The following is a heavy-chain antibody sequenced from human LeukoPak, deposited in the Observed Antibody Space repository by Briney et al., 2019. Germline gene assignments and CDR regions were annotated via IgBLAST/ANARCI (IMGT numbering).Heavy chain of an antibody. CDR3: ATVGRRDSDY. CDR1: GFPLSDYW. Sequence: GGSLRLSCAASGFPLSDYWMSWVRQAPGKGLEWVANIKQDGGEIYYVDSVKGRFTISRDNAKNSLYLQMNSLTAEDTAVYYCATVGRRDSDYWGQGTLVTVSS. J-gene: IGHJ4*02. V-gene: IGHV3-7*01. D-gene: IGHD5-24*01. CDR2: IKQDGGEI.